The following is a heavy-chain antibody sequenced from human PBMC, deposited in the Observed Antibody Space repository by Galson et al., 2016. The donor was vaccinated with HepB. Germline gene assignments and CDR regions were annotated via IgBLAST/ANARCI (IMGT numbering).Heavy chain of an antibody. D-gene: IGHD3-10*01. J-gene: IGHJ6*02. V-gene: IGHV3-30*18. Sequence: SLRLSCAASGFLFSDYGMHWVRQAPGKGLEWVAVIAYDGTNDHYAGSVRGRFTISRDNSQNTLYLQMTSLRREDTAVYYCAKPRYYYGSGNYGMDGWGQGTTVTVSS. CDR1: GFLFSDYG. CDR2: IAYDGTND. CDR3: AKPRYYYGSGNYGMDG.